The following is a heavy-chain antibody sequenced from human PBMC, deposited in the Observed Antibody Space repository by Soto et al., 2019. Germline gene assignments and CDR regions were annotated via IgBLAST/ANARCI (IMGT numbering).Heavy chain of an antibody. V-gene: IGHV4-39*01. D-gene: IGHD3-10*01. CDR1: GGSISSSSYY. CDR3: AMGNYYGSGSYYKIDY. CDR2: IYYSGST. Sequence: SETLSLTCTVSGGSISSSSYYWGWIRQPPGKGLEWIGSIYYSGSTYYNPSLKSRVTISVDTSKNQFSLKLSSVTAADTAVYYCAMGNYYGSGSYYKIDYWGQGTLVTVSS. J-gene: IGHJ4*02.